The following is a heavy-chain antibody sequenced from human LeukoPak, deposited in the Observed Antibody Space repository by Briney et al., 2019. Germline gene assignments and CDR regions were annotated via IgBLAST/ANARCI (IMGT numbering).Heavy chain of an antibody. D-gene: IGHD2-15*01. CDR2: VYHSGTT. CDR1: GYSISSGYY. J-gene: IGHJ5*02. CDR3: ARLGYCIGTTCANWFDP. Sequence: SETLSLTCTVSGYSISSGYYWAWIRQPPGKGLEWIGDVYHSGTTYYNTSLSSRVTMSIDTSKNQLSLRLSSVTAADTAVYYCARLGYCIGTTCANWFDPWGQGTLVTVSS. V-gene: IGHV4-38-2*02.